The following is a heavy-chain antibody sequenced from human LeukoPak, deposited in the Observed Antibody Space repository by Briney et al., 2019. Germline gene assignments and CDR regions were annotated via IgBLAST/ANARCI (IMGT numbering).Heavy chain of an antibody. Sequence: GGSLRLSCAASGFTLSSNCMSWVRQAPGKGLEWVSVIYSGGSTYYADSVKGRLTISRDNSKNTLYLQMNSLRAEDTAVYYCARGSNIYGSGNNFDYWGQGTLVTVSS. CDR2: IYSGGST. V-gene: IGHV3-53*01. CDR3: ARGSNIYGSGNNFDY. J-gene: IGHJ4*02. D-gene: IGHD3-10*01. CDR1: GFTLSSNC.